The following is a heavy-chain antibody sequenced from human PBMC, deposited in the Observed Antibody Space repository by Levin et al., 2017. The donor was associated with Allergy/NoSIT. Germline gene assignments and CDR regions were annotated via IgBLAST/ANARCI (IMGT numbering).Heavy chain of an antibody. CDR1: GFTFSSYW. D-gene: IGHD3-3*01. CDR3: AARTDYDFWSVFGGLYFDY. CDR2: IKQDGSEK. V-gene: IGHV3-7*01. Sequence: GGSLRLSCAASGFTFSSYWMSWVRQAPGKGLEWVANIKQDGSEKYYVDSVKGRFTISRDNAKNSLYLQMNSLRAEDTAVYYCAARTDYDFWSVFGGLYFDYWGQGTLVTVSS. J-gene: IGHJ4*02.